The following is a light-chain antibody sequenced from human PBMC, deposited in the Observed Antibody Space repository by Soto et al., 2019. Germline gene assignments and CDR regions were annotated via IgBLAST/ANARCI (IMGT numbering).Light chain of an antibody. Sequence: ETVLTQSPATLSVSPGQRATLSCRASQSVSSNLAWYQQKPGQAPSLLIYGAYTRATGIPARFSGSGSGTEFTLTIRSLQSEDFAVYYCKQYNNWPRTFGQGTKVDI. J-gene: IGKJ1*01. CDR3: KQYNNWPRT. V-gene: IGKV3-15*01. CDR2: GAY. CDR1: QSVSSN.